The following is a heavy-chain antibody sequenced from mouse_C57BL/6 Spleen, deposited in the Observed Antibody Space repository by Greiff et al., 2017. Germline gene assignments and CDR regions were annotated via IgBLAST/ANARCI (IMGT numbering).Heavy chain of an antibody. Sequence: EVTLVESGGGLVKPGGSLKLSCAASGFTFSDYGLHWVRQAPEKGLEWVAYISSGSSTIYYADTVKGRFTISRDNAKNTLFLQMTSLRSEDTAMYYCARGGPYAMDYWGQGTSVTVSS. D-gene: IGHD3-3*01. V-gene: IGHV5-17*01. CDR2: ISSGSSTI. CDR3: ARGGPYAMDY. CDR1: GFTFSDYG. J-gene: IGHJ4*01.